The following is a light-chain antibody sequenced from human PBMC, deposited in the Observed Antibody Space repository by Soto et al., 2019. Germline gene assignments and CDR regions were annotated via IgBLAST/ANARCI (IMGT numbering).Light chain of an antibody. J-gene: IGKJ4*01. Sequence: DIQMTQSPSSLSASVGDRVTITCQASQDINIYLNWYQQKPGKAPKLLIYDASNLETGVPSRFSGSGSGTEFTITISSLQPEDIATYFCQQYLNLLTVGGGTKVEIK. CDR2: DAS. CDR1: QDINIY. CDR3: QQYLNLLT. V-gene: IGKV1-33*01.